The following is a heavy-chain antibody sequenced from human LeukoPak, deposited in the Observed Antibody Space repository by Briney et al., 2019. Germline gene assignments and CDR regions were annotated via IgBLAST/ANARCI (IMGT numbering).Heavy chain of an antibody. V-gene: IGHV4-34*01. CDR3: ARALDTAMVTGSWFDP. Sequence: PSETLSLTCAVYGGSFSGYYWSWIRQPPGKGLEWIGEINHSGSTNYNPSLKSRVTISVDTSKNQFSLKLSSVTAADTAVYYCARALDTAMVTGSWFDPWGQGTLVTVSS. D-gene: IGHD5-18*01. CDR1: GGSFSGYY. J-gene: IGHJ5*02. CDR2: INHSGST.